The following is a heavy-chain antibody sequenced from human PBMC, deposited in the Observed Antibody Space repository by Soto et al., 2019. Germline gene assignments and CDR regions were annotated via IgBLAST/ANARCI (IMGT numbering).Heavy chain of an antibody. D-gene: IGHD3-10*01. V-gene: IGHV3-23*01. J-gene: IGHJ4*02. CDR2: ISASVGST. CDR1: GFTFSNYA. CDR3: AKGGQSYDY. Sequence: LRLSCAASGFTFSNYAMNWVRQAPGKGLEWVSAISASVGSTYYTDSVKGRFTISRDNSKNTLYLQMNSLRAEDTAVYYCAKGGQSYDYWGQGTLVTVSS.